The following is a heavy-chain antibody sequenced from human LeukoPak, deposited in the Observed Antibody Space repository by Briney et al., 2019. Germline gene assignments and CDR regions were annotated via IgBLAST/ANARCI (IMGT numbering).Heavy chain of an antibody. CDR1: GFTFSSYW. CDR3: ARVTRSPFGWFDP. V-gene: IGHV3-74*01. D-gene: IGHD2-21*02. J-gene: IGHJ5*02. Sequence: GGSLRLSCAASGFTFSSYWMHWVRQAPGKGLVWVSRINTDGSSTTYADSVKGRFTISRDNAKNTLFLQVNSLRAEDTALYYCARVTRSPFGWFDPWGQGTLVTVSS. CDR2: INTDGSST.